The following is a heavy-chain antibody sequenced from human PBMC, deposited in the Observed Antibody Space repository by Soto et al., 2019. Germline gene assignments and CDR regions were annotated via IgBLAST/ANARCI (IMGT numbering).Heavy chain of an antibody. CDR1: GYTFTGYY. CDR2: INPNSGGT. J-gene: IGHJ3*01. Sequence: GASVKVSCRASGYTFTGYYIHWVRQAPGQGLEWMGWINPNSGGTNYAQKFQGRVTMTRDTSISTAYMELSRLRSDDTAVYYCAVPRGVAVAGKVPEDAFDVWGQGTMVTVS. V-gene: IGHV1-2*02. D-gene: IGHD6-19*01. CDR3: AVPRGVAVAGKVPEDAFDV.